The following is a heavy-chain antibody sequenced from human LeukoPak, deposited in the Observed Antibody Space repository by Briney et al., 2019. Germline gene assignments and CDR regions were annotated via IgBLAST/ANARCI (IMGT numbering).Heavy chain of an antibody. CDR1: GGTFSSCA. Sequence: SVKVSCKASGGTFSSCAISWVRQAPGQGLEWMGGIIPIFGTANYAQKFQGRATITADESTSTAYMELSSLRSEDTAVYYCARSTHYDSSGYYIDYWGQGTLVTVSS. J-gene: IGHJ4*02. V-gene: IGHV1-69*13. D-gene: IGHD3-22*01. CDR3: ARSTHYDSSGYYIDY. CDR2: IIPIFGTA.